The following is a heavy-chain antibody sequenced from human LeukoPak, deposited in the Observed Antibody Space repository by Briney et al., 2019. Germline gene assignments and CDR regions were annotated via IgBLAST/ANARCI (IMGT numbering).Heavy chain of an antibody. D-gene: IGHD1-26*01. Sequence: SETLSLTCTVSGGSISSYYWSWIRQPPGKGLEWIGYIYYSGTTNYNPSLKSRVTISLDTSKNQFSLKLNSVTAADTAVYYCARQNNIFLVGAGHRFDPWGQGTLVTVSS. V-gene: IGHV4-59*01. J-gene: IGHJ5*02. CDR2: IYYSGTT. CDR1: GGSISSYY. CDR3: ARQNNIFLVGAGHRFDP.